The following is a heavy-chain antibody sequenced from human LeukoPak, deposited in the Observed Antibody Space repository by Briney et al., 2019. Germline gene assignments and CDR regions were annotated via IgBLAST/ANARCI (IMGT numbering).Heavy chain of an antibody. J-gene: IGHJ4*02. V-gene: IGHV4-39*07. D-gene: IGHD2-15*01. Sequence: PSETLSLTCTVSGGSISSGSFYWGWIRQPPGKGLEWIGSIYYRGSTFYNPSLTSRVTISGDTSKNQFSLKLSSVTAADTAVYYCARMGGGSSGPSDHWGQGTLVIVSS. CDR1: GGSISSGSFY. CDR2: IYYRGST. CDR3: ARMGGGSSGPSDH.